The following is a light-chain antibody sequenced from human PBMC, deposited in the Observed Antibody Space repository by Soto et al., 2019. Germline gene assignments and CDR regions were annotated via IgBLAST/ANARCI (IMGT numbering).Light chain of an antibody. Sequence: DIQMTQSPSSLSASIGDRVTITCRAGQSISSHLTWYQQRPGKAPTLLIYAASSLQTGVPSRFSGSASGTDFTLTISSLQREDFATYYCQQSHSTPYTFGQGTKVEIK. CDR2: AAS. CDR3: QQSHSTPYT. CDR1: QSISSH. J-gene: IGKJ2*01. V-gene: IGKV1-39*01.